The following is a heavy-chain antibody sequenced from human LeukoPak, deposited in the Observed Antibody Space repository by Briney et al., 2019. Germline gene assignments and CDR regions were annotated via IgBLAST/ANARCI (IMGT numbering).Heavy chain of an antibody. CDR3: ASYNDYYDSSGSKNYFDY. CDR2: INHSGST. Sequence: GSLRLSCATSGFSFSTYSMSWVRQAPGKGLEWIGEINHSGSTNYNPSLKSRVTISVDTSKNQFSLKLSSVTAADTAVYYCASYNDYYDSSGSKNYFDYWGQGTLVTVSS. J-gene: IGHJ4*02. CDR1: GFSFSTYS. V-gene: IGHV4-34*01. D-gene: IGHD3-22*01.